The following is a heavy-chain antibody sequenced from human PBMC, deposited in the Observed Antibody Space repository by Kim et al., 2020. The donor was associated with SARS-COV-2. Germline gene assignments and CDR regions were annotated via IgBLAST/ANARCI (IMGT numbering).Heavy chain of an antibody. CDR1: GFSFSTYG. Sequence: GGSLRLSCAASGFSFSTYGMHWVRQAPGQGLEWVAVIWFDGSNKKYADSVKGRFTISRDNSRNTLSLQMNNPRVEDTAVYCCATDDSDGKPGGYWGQGTLVNVSS. J-gene: IGHJ4*02. CDR2: IWFDGSNK. V-gene: IGHV3-33*03. D-gene: IGHD2-15*01. CDR3: ATDDSDGKPGGY.